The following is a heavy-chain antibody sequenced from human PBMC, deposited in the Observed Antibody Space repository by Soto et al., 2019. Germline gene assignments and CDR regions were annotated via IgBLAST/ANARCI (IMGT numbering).Heavy chain of an antibody. CDR2: IYWDDDE. D-gene: IGHD2-2*01. V-gene: IGHV2-5*02. CDR3: AHGSCSSADCYPNPYLDY. J-gene: IGHJ4*02. CDR1: GVSLITTAVG. Sequence: QITLKESCPTLVKPTQTLTLTCTFSGVSLITTAVGVGWIRQPPGKALEWLALIYWDDDELYSPSLKSRLTITKDTSKTQVVRTMTNVDPVDTATYYCAHGSCSSADCYPNPYLDYWGQGILVTISS.